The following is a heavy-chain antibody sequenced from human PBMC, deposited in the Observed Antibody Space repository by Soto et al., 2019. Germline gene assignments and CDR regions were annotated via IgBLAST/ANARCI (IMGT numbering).Heavy chain of an antibody. J-gene: IGHJ6*03. CDR2: IKQDGSEK. CDR3: ARGRFLEWLPQAYYYYYMDV. Sequence: HPGGSLRLSCAASGFTFSSYWMSWVRQAPGKGLEWVANIKQDGSEKYYVDSVKGRFTISRDNAKNSLYLQMNSLRAEDTAVYYCARGRFLEWLPQAYYYYYMDVWGKGTTVTVSS. CDR1: GFTFSSYW. D-gene: IGHD3-3*01. V-gene: IGHV3-7*01.